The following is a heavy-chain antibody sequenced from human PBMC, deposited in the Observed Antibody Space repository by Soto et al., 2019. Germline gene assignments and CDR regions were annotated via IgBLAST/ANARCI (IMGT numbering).Heavy chain of an antibody. CDR2: ISWNRGSI. D-gene: IGHD6-13*01. J-gene: IGHJ1*01. CDR1: GFTFDDYA. Sequence: EVQLVESGGGLVQPGRSLRLSCAASGFTFDDYAMHWVRQAPGKGLEWVSGISWNRGSIGYADSVKGRFTISRDNAKNSLYLTMSRLRAEDTALYYCAKGLYTSSWYWPAQHWGQGTLVTVSS. CDR3: AKGLYTSSWYWPAQH. V-gene: IGHV3-9*01.